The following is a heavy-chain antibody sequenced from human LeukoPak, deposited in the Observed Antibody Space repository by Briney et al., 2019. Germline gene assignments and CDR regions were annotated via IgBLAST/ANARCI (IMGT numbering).Heavy chain of an antibody. CDR2: IRYDGSNK. D-gene: IGHD4-17*01. J-gene: IGHJ4*02. CDR3: ARVRDYGDYVGVFDY. Sequence: GGSLRLSCAASGFTFSSYGMHWVRQAPGKGLEWVAFIRYDGSNKYYADSVKGRFTISRDNSKNTLYLQMNSLRAEDTAVYYCARVRDYGDYVGVFDYWGQGSLVTVSS. V-gene: IGHV3-30*02. CDR1: GFTFSSYG.